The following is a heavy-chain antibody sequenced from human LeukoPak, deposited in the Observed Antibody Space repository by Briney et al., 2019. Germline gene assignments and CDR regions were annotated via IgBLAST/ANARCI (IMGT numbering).Heavy chain of an antibody. CDR2: NYSGGST. D-gene: IGHD3-16*01. CDR1: GFTVSSNY. Sequence: GGSLRLSCAASGFTVSSNYMSWVRQAPGKGLEWVSVNYSGGSTYYADSVKGRFTISRDNSKNTLYLQMNSLRAEDTAVYYCARDATRGGDFDYWGQGTLVTVSS. V-gene: IGHV3-53*01. J-gene: IGHJ4*02. CDR3: ARDATRGGDFDY.